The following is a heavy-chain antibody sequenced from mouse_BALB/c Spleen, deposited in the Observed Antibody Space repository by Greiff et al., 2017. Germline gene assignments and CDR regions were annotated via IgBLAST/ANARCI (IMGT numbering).Heavy chain of an antibody. CDR1: GFSLSRYS. D-gene: IGHD1-2*01. J-gene: IGHJ2*01. CDR2: IWAGGST. V-gene: IGHV2-9*02. CDR3: ARSLLRLLDY. Sequence: VKLVESGPGLVAPSQSLSITCTVSGFSLSRYSVHWVRQPPGKGLEWLGVIWAGGSTNYNSALMSRLSISKDNSKSQVFLKMNSLQTDDTAMYYCARSLLRLLDYWGQGTTLTDSS.